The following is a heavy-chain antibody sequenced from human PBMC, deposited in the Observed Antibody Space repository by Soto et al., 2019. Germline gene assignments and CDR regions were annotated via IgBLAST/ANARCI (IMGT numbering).Heavy chain of an antibody. D-gene: IGHD3-10*01. Sequence: SETLSLTCAVYGGSFSGYYWSWIRQPPGRGLEWIGEINHSGCTNYNPSLKSRVTISVDTSKNQSSLKLSSVTAADTAVYYCARVMVRGVIAYWGQGTLVTVSS. J-gene: IGHJ4*02. CDR3: ARVMVRGVIAY. V-gene: IGHV4-34*01. CDR2: INHSGCT. CDR1: GGSFSGYY.